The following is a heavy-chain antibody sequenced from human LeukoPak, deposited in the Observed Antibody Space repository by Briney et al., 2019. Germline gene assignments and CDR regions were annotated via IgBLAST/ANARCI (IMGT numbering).Heavy chain of an antibody. Sequence: GESLKISCKVSGYSFISYWIGWVREMPGKGLEWMGIIYPGDFDTRYSPSFQGQVTISADKSISTAYLQWSSLKASDTAMYYCARHRGDYRRGFDYWGQGTLVTVSS. CDR1: GYSFISYW. J-gene: IGHJ4*02. CDR2: IYPGDFDT. V-gene: IGHV5-51*01. CDR3: ARHRGDYRRGFDY. D-gene: IGHD4-17*01.